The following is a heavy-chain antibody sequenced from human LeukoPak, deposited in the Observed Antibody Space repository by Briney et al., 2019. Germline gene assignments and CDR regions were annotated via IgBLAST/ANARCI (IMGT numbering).Heavy chain of an antibody. CDR2: ISDNGYST. Sequence: GGSLRLSCAAAGFTFNNYAMGWVRQAPGEGLEWVSSISDNGYSTYYADSVKGRFTISRDNSKNTLYLQMNSLRAEDTAIFYRGKENIESHGYYFDYWGQGTLVTVSS. CDR3: GKENIESHGYYFDY. V-gene: IGHV3-23*01. J-gene: IGHJ4*02. D-gene: IGHD2/OR15-2a*01. CDR1: GFTFNNYA.